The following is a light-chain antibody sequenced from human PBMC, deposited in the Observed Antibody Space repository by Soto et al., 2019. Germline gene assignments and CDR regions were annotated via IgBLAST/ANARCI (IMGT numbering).Light chain of an antibody. V-gene: IGKV2-28*01. CDR3: MQALQTPPT. J-gene: IGKJ4*01. Sequence: DIVMTQSPLSLPVTPGEPASISCRSSKSLLHSNGYNYLDWYLQKPGQSPQLLIYLGSNRASGVPDRFSGSGSGTDFTLKISRVEAEYVGVYYCMQALQTPPTFGGGTKVEIK. CDR1: KSLLHSNGYNY. CDR2: LGS.